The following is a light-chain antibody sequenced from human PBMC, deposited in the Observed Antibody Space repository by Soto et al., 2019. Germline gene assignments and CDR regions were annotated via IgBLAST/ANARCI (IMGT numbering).Light chain of an antibody. J-gene: IGLJ1*01. CDR3: ATWDSSLSGGV. CDR1: SSTIENNY. CDR2: DNN. Sequence: QSVLTQPPSVSAAPGQKVTISCSGSSSTIENNYVSWYQHLPGTAPKLLIYDNNERPSGIPDRFSGSKSGTSATLGITGLQTGDEADYYCATWDSSLSGGVFGTGTKVTVL. V-gene: IGLV1-51*01.